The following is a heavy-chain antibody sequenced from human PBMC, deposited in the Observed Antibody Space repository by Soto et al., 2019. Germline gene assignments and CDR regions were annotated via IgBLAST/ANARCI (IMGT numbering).Heavy chain of an antibody. CDR3: AKDRQGSYDFWSGYYLDY. J-gene: IGHJ4*02. D-gene: IGHD3-3*01. V-gene: IGHV3-23*01. CDR1: GFTFSSYA. Sequence: GGSLRLSCAASGFTFSSYAMSWVRQAPGKGLEWVSAISGSGGSTYYADSVKGRFTNSRDNSKNTLYLQMNSLRAEDTAVYYCAKDRQGSYDFWSGYYLDYWGQGTLVTVSS. CDR2: ISGSGGST.